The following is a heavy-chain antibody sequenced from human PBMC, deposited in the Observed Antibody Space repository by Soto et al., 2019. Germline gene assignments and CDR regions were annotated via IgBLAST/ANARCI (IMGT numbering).Heavy chain of an antibody. CDR2: IVDGVSS. J-gene: IGHJ5*02. CDR1: GGSIGNFY. D-gene: IGHD6-6*01. V-gene: IGHV4-59*01. CDR3: ARGKGIAARLGNWCDP. Sequence: SGTLSLTCTVSGGSIGNFYWTWIRPPPGKGLEWIGYIVDGVSSKYNPSLKSRVTISVEKSKNQFSLQLRSLTAADTAVYYGARGKGIAARLGNWCDPWGQGTRVTVSA.